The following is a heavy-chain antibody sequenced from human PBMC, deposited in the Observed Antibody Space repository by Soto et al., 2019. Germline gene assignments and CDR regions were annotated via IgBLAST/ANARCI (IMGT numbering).Heavy chain of an antibody. CDR2: VSAYNGNT. CDR1: GYTFTSYG. J-gene: IGHJ4*02. CDR3: ARNPHQTYYDFWSGYDPGTSYFDY. D-gene: IGHD3-3*01. Sequence: ASVKVSCKASGYTFTSYGISWVRQAPGQGLEWMGWVSAYNGNTNYAQKLQGRVTMTTDTSTSTAYMELRSLRSDDTAVYYCARNPHQTYYDFWSGYDPGTSYFDYWGQGTPVTVSS. V-gene: IGHV1-18*01.